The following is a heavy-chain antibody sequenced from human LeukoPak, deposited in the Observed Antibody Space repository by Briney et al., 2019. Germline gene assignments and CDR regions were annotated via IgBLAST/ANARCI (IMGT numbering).Heavy chain of an antibody. CDR1: GGSISIDNYY. CDR2: IYHRGST. V-gene: IGHV4-30-2*01. CDR3: ARGASTVVTGYYFDS. Sequence: SETLSLTCTVSGGSISIDNYYWTWIRQPPGKGLEWVGCIYHRGSTYYGPSLKSRVTISLDRSKSQFSLNLSSVTAADTAVYYCARGASTVVTGYYFDSWGQGTLVTVSS. D-gene: IGHD4-23*01. J-gene: IGHJ4*02.